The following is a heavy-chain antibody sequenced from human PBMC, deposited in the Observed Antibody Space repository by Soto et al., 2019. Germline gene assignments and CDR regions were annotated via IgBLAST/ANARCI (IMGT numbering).Heavy chain of an antibody. V-gene: IGHV3-30*18. CDR2: ISADGSDK. J-gene: IGHJ4*02. D-gene: IGHD3-3*01. CDR3: VKGSDVARQELDY. CDR1: GFTFSNFG. Sequence: QVQLVESGGGVVQPGRSLRLSCAASGFTFSNFGMHWVRQAPGTGLEWVAAISADGSDKYFSGSVKGRFTISRDNSKNTLFLQMNSVRVEDTAVYYCVKGSDVARQELDYWGQGTLVTVSS.